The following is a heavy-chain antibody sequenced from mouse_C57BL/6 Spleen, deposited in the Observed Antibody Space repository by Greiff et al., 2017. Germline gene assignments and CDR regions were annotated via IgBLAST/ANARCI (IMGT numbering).Heavy chain of an antibody. CDR2: ISYDGSN. CDR3: AFYWVYYYAMDY. J-gene: IGHJ4*01. V-gene: IGHV3-6*01. CDR1: GYYITSGYY. D-gene: IGHD4-1*01. Sequence: ESGPGLVKPSQSLSLTCSVTGYYITSGYYWNWIRQFPGNKLEWMGYISYDGSNKYNPSLKNRITITRDTSKNQFFLKLNSVTTEDTATYYCAFYWVYYYAMDYWGQGTSVTVSS.